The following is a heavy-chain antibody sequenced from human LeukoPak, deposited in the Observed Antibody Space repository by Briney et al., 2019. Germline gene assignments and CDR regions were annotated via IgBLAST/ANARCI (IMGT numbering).Heavy chain of an antibody. Sequence: PSQTLSLTCIVSGGSISSGDYYWSWIRQPPGKGLEWIGYIYYSGSTYYNPSLRSRVTISVDTSKNQFSLKLSSVTAADTAVYYCARRRRGSGSYTDYWGQGTLVTVSS. CDR1: GGSISSGDYY. CDR3: ARRRRGSGSYTDY. D-gene: IGHD3-10*01. J-gene: IGHJ4*02. V-gene: IGHV4-30-4*01. CDR2: IYYSGST.